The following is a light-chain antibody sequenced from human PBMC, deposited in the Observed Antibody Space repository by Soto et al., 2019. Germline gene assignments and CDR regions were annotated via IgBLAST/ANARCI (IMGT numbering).Light chain of an antibody. CDR1: ISDVGGYNY. Sequence: HSVLTQPASVSGSPGQSITISCTGTISDVGGYNYVSWYQQHPGKAPKLMIFDVSNRPSGVSNRFSGSKSGYTASLTISGLQAEDEADYYCSSYTSSSTDVFGTGTKLTVL. CDR2: DVS. J-gene: IGLJ1*01. CDR3: SSYTSSSTDV. V-gene: IGLV2-14*03.